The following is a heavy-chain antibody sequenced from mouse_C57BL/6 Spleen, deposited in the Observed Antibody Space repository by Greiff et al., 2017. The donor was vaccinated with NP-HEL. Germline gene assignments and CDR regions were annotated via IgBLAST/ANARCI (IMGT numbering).Heavy chain of an antibody. CDR1: GYTFTSYW. CDR2: IDPSDSYT. Sequence: VQLQQSGAELVMPGASVKLSCKASGYTFTSYWMHWVKQRPGQGLEWIGEIDPSDSYTNYNQKFKGKSTLTVDKSSSTAYMQLSSLTSEDSAVYYCARSLYSKGAYWGQGTLVTVSA. V-gene: IGHV1-69*01. CDR3: ARSLYSKGAY. J-gene: IGHJ3*01. D-gene: IGHD2-5*01.